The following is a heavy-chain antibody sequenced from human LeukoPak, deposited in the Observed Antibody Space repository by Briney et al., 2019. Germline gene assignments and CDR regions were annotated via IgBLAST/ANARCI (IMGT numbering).Heavy chain of an antibody. J-gene: IGHJ3*02. V-gene: IGHV3-9*03. CDR3: AKDKGSSWYPYDAFDI. CDR1: GFTFDDYA. D-gene: IGHD6-13*01. CDR2: ISWNSGSI. Sequence: GGSLRLSCAASGFTFDDYAMHWVRQAPGKGLEWVSGISWNSGSIGYADSVKGRSTISRDNAKNSLYLQMNSLRAEDMALYYCAKDKGSSWYPYDAFDIWGQGTMVTVSS.